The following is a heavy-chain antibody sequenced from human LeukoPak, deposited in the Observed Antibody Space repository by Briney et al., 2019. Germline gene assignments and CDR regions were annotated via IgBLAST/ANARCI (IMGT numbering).Heavy chain of an antibody. D-gene: IGHD6-19*01. J-gene: IGHJ4*02. Sequence: PGGSLRLSCAASGFTFSSYAMSWVRQAPGKGLEWVSAISGSGGSTYYADSVKGRFTISRDNSKNTLYLQKNSLRAEDTAVYYCAKDSWQWLVRSFDYWGQGTLVTVSS. V-gene: IGHV3-23*01. CDR2: ISGSGGST. CDR3: AKDSWQWLVRSFDY. CDR1: GFTFSSYA.